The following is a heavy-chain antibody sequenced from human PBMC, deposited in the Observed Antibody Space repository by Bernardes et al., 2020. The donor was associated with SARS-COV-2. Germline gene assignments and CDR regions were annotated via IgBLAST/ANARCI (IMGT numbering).Heavy chain of an antibody. J-gene: IGHJ4*02. Sequence: GGSLRLSCAASGFTFSSYAMRWVRQAPGKGLEWVSAISGSGGSTYYADSVKGRFTISRDNSKNTLYLQMNSLRAEDTAVYYCAKSDVIFGVVIIAGWFDYWGQGTLVTVSS. D-gene: IGHD3-3*01. V-gene: IGHV3-23*01. CDR1: GFTFSSYA. CDR3: AKSDVIFGVVIIAGWFDY. CDR2: ISGSGGST.